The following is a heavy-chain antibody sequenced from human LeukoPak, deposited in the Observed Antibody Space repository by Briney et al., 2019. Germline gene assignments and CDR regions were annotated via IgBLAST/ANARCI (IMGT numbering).Heavy chain of an antibody. CDR2: ISSSSYI. CDR1: GFTFSSYS. V-gene: IGHV3-21*01. J-gene: IGHJ4*02. CDR3: ANSPSRDGYPTGY. Sequence: PGGSLRLSCAASGFTFSSYSMNWVRQAPGKGREWVSSISSSSYIYYADSVKGRFTISRDNAKNSLYLQMNSLRAEDTAVYYCANSPSRDGYPTGYWGQGTLVTVSS. D-gene: IGHD5-24*01.